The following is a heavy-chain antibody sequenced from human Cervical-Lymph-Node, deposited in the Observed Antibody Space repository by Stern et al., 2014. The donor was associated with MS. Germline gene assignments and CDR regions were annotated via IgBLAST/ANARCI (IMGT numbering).Heavy chain of an antibody. Sequence: VQLGQSGAEVKKPGESLKISCKASGYSFTTYWIGWGRQMPGKGLEWMGIIYPVDSDTRYSPSFQGQVTISADKSISTAYLQWSSLKASDTAMYYCARRLCSGGSCYDYWGQGTLVTVSS. J-gene: IGHJ4*02. V-gene: IGHV5-51*01. CDR2: IYPVDSDT. CDR3: ARRLCSGGSCYDY. D-gene: IGHD2-15*01. CDR1: GYSFTTYW.